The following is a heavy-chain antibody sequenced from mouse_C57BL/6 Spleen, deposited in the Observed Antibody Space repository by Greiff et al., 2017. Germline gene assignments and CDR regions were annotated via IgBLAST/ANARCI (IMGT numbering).Heavy chain of an antibody. CDR3: ARGLSDYDGDYYAMDY. J-gene: IGHJ4*01. Sequence: EVQLQQSVAELVRPGASVKLSCTASGFNFKNTYMHWVKQRPEQGLEWIGRIDPANGNTKYAPKFQGKATITADTSSNPAYLQLSSLTSEATASYYCARGLSDYDGDYYAMDYWGQGTSVTVSS. D-gene: IGHD2-4*01. CDR1: GFNFKNTY. CDR2: IDPANGNT. V-gene: IGHV14-3*01.